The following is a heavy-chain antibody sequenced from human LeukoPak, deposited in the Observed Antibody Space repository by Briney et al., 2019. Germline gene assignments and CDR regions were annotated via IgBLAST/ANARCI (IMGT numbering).Heavy chain of an antibody. Sequence: ASVKVSCKASGYTLTGYYMHWVRQAPGQGLEWVGCINAKSGGTNNAQNFQGRVTMTRDTSVNTAYMEVSRLRYDDTAVYYCAKAGTMNRGHDWGQGTLVTVSS. CDR3: AKAGTMNRGHD. CDR2: INAKSGGT. CDR1: GYTLTGYY. D-gene: IGHD3-10*01. J-gene: IGHJ4*02. V-gene: IGHV1-2*02.